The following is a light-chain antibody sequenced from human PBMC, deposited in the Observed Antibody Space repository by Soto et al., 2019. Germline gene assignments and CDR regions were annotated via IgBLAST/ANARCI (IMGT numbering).Light chain of an antibody. V-gene: IGLV1-40*01. Sequence: QSVLTQPPSVSGAPGQRVTISCTGSSSNIGAGYGVHWYQHLPGAAPKLLIFGNSNRPEGVTDRFSGSTSGTSASLAITGVQAEDEADYYCQSYDTSLNAVLFGGGTKLTVL. J-gene: IGLJ2*01. CDR1: SSNIGAGYG. CDR3: QSYDTSLNAVL. CDR2: GNS.